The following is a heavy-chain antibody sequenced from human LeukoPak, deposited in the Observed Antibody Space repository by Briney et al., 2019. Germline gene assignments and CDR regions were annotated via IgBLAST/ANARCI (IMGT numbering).Heavy chain of an antibody. J-gene: IGHJ4*02. Sequence: SVKVSCKASGYTFSSYAISWVRQAPGQGLEWMGGIIPIFGTANYAQKFQGKVTITADESTSTAYMELSSLRSEDTAVYYCAREYCSGGSCYSQSYYFDYWGQGTLVTVSS. D-gene: IGHD2-15*01. CDR2: IIPIFGTA. CDR3: AREYCSGGSCYSQSYYFDY. V-gene: IGHV1-69*13. CDR1: GYTFSSYA.